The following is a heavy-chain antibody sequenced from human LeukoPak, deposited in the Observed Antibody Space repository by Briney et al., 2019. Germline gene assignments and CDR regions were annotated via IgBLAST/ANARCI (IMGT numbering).Heavy chain of an antibody. CDR3: ARPRQGTLSHVDS. CDR1: GGSISSGTYY. V-gene: IGHV4-39*01. CDR2: IYYGGST. D-gene: IGHD2/OR15-2a*01. Sequence: SETLSLTCTVSGGSISSGTYYWGWIRQPPGKGLEWIGSIYYGGSTYYNPSLKSRVTIFRDTSKNQFSLNLNSVTAADTAVYYCARPRQGTLSHVDSWGQGTLVTVSS. J-gene: IGHJ4*02.